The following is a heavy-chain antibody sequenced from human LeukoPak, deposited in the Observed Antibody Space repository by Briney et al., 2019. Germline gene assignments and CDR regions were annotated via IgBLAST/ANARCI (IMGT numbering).Heavy chain of an antibody. CDR2: IRYDGSNK. Sequence: GGSLRLSCAASGFTFSSYGMHWVRQAPGKGLEWVAFIRYDGSNKYYADSVKGRFTISRDNSKNTLCLQMNSLRAEDTAVYYCAKDGYGVGYYFDYWGQGTLVTVSS. J-gene: IGHJ4*02. CDR1: GFTFSSYG. D-gene: IGHD4-17*01. CDR3: AKDGYGVGYYFDY. V-gene: IGHV3-30*02.